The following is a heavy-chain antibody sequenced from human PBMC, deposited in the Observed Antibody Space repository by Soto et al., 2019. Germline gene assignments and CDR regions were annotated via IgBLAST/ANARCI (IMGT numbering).Heavy chain of an antibody. CDR1: GGSFNNYC. D-gene: IGHD3-10*01. CDR3: ARGDYGQYDAYNWFDP. Sequence: QVRLQQWGAGLVRPSETLSLTCAVYGGSFNNYCWSWIRQPPGKGLEWIGEVCPGGRTNYSPTLKREVRIAVEGSKNHFSLRLTSLTVADTAVYYCARGDYGQYDAYNWFDPWGQGNLVIVAS. V-gene: IGHV4-34*02. J-gene: IGHJ5*02. CDR2: VCPGGRT.